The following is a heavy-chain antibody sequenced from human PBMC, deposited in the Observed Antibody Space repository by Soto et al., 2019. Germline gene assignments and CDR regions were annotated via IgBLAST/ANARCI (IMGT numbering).Heavy chain of an antibody. Sequence: EVQLVESGGGLVQPGGSLRLSCAASGFTFSSYSMNWVRQAPGKGLEWVSYISSSSSTIYYADSVKGRFTISRDNAKNSLYLQMNSLRDEDTAVYYCARDQYYGSVNINAFDIWGQGTMVTVSS. D-gene: IGHD3-10*01. J-gene: IGHJ3*02. CDR1: GFTFSSYS. CDR3: ARDQYYGSVNINAFDI. CDR2: ISSSSSTI. V-gene: IGHV3-48*02.